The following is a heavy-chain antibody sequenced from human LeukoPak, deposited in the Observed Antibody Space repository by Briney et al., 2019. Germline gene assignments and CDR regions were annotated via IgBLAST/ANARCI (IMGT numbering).Heavy chain of an antibody. Sequence: GGSLRLSCAPSGFTFSSYAMRWVRQAPGKGLEWVSRISGNGATTYYADSVKGPFTISRDNSKNTQYLHMKSLRVEDTAAYYSLKDAYARIGILPTGCGQGSLVTAS. CDR1: GFTFSSYA. J-gene: IGHJ4*02. CDR2: ISGNGATT. D-gene: IGHD2-2*01. V-gene: IGHV3-23*01. CDR3: LKDAYARIGILPTG.